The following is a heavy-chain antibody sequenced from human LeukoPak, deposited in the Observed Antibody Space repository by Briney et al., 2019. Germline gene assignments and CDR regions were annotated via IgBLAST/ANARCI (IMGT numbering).Heavy chain of an antibody. D-gene: IGHD1-1*01. J-gene: IGHJ4*02. CDR1: GFTFSSYD. Sequence: GGSLRLSCAASGFTFSSYDMSWVRQAPGKGLEWVSDISATASNTYYADSVKGRFTISRDNSNSTLYLQMNSLRVDDTAVYYCARDWYNSLNYFDYWGQGSLVTVSS. V-gene: IGHV3-23*01. CDR3: ARDWYNSLNYFDY. CDR2: ISATASNT.